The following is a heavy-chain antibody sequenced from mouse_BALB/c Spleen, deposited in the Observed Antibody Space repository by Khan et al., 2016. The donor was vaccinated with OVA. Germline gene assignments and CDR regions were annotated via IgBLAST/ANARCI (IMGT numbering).Heavy chain of an antibody. V-gene: IGHV3-2*02. CDR3: ARQGFLNYAMDY. J-gene: IGHJ4*01. Sequence: EVQLQESGPGLVKPSQSLSLTCTVTGYSITSDYAWNWIRQFPGNNLEWLGYITYSGNTTYNSSLKSRISITRDTSTNQFFLQLNSVTPEDTATYYCARQGFLNYAMDYWGQGTSVTVSS. CDR2: ITYSGNT. CDR1: GYSITSDYA.